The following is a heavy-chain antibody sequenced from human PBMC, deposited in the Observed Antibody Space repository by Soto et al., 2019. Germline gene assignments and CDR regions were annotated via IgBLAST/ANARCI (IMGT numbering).Heavy chain of an antibody. D-gene: IGHD3-22*01. V-gene: IGHV3-23*01. CDR2: ISGSGGST. J-gene: IGHJ3*02. Sequence: GGSLRLSCAASGFTFANYGMHWVRQAPDKGLEWVSSISGSGGSTYYVDSVKGRFTISRDNSKNTLYLQMNSLRAEDTAVYYCAKDRYDSSGYYYPDAFDIWAQGTMVPVSS. CDR3: AKDRYDSSGYYYPDAFDI. CDR1: GFTFANYG.